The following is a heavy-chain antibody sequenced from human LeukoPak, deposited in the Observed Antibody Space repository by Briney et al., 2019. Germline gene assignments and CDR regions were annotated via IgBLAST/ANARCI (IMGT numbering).Heavy chain of an antibody. CDR3: ARGTEGSSGLYYFDY. J-gene: IGHJ4*02. Sequence: SETLSLTFTVSGGSISSSSYYWGWIRQPPGKGLEWIGSIYYSGSTYYNPSLKSRVTISVDTSKNQFSLKLSSVTAADTAVYYCARGTEGSSGLYYFDYWGQGTLVTVSS. CDR1: GGSISSSSYY. V-gene: IGHV4-39*07. CDR2: IYYSGST. D-gene: IGHD3-22*01.